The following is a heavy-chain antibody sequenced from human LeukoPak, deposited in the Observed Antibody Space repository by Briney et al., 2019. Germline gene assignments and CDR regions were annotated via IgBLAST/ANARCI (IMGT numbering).Heavy chain of an antibody. CDR3: ARVITIFGVVTVNWFDP. CDR1: GYTFTSYG. D-gene: IGHD3-3*01. Sequence: ASVKVSCKASGYTFTSYGISWVRQAPGQGLEWMGWMNPNSGNTGYAQKFQGRVTMTRNTSISTAYMELSSLRSEDTAVYYCARVITIFGVVTVNWFDPWGQGTLVTVSS. J-gene: IGHJ5*02. CDR2: MNPNSGNT. V-gene: IGHV1-8*02.